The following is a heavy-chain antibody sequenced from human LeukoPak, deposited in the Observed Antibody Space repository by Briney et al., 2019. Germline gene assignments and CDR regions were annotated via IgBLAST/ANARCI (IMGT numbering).Heavy chain of an antibody. V-gene: IGHV3-48*01. J-gene: IGHJ4*02. D-gene: IGHD2-2*02. Sequence: GGSLRLSCAASGFTFSSYSMNWVRQAPGKGLEWVSYISSSSSTIYYADSVKGRFTISRDNAKNSLYLQMNGLRAEDTAVYYCARNLPVPAAIADYWGQGTLVTVSS. CDR1: GFTFSSYS. CDR2: ISSSSSTI. CDR3: ARNLPVPAAIADY.